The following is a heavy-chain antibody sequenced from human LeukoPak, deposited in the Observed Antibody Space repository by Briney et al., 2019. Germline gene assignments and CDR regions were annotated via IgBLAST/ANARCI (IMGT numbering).Heavy chain of an antibody. V-gene: IGHV1-18*01. J-gene: IGHJ3*02. D-gene: IGHD3-22*01. CDR2: ISAYNDNT. Sequence: ASVKVSCEASGYTFTNYGISWVRQAPGQGLEWMGWISAYNDNTNYAQKLQGRVTMTTDTSTSTAFMELRSLRSDDTAVYYCARSYYDSSDYAFDIWGQGTMVTVSS. CDR1: GYTFTNYG. CDR3: ARSYYDSSDYAFDI.